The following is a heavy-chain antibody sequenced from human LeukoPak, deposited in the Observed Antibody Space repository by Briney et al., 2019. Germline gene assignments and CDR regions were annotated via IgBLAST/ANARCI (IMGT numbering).Heavy chain of an antibody. D-gene: IGHD1-26*01. J-gene: IGHJ4*02. Sequence: PSETLSLTCTVSGGSISSSSYYWDWIRQPPGKGLEWIGSIYYSGSTYYNPSLKSRVTISVDTSKNQFSLKLSSVTAADTAVYYCARHLGSGIYLAPLHYWGQGTLVTVSS. CDR3: ARHLGSGIYLAPLHY. CDR2: IYYSGST. V-gene: IGHV4-39*01. CDR1: GGSISSSSYY.